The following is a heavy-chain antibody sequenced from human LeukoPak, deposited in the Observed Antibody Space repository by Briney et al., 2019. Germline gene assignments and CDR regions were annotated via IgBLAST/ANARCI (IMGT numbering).Heavy chain of an antibody. Sequence: GGSLRLSCAASGFTFDDYAMHWVRQAPGKGLEWASGFSWNSGSIGYADSVKGRFTISRDNAKNSLYLQMNSLRAEDTALYYCAKVKFSSSWYRGAFDIWGQGTMVTVSS. CDR1: GFTFDDYA. J-gene: IGHJ3*02. CDR2: FSWNSGSI. V-gene: IGHV3-9*01. D-gene: IGHD6-13*01. CDR3: AKVKFSSSWYRGAFDI.